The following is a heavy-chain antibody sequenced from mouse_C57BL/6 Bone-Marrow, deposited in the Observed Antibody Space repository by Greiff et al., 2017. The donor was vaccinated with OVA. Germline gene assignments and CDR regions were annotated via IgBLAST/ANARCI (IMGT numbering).Heavy chain of an antibody. J-gene: IGHJ2*01. CDR1: GYTFTSYW. Sequence: EVQLQQSGTVLVRPGASVKMSCKTSGYTFTSYWMHWVKQRPGQGLEWIGAIYPGNSDTSYNQKFKGKAKLTAVTSASTAYMELSSLTNEGSAVYYCTTTVVAPHFDYWGQGTTLTVSS. CDR2: IYPGNSDT. V-gene: IGHV1-5*01. CDR3: TTTVVAPHFDY. D-gene: IGHD1-1*01.